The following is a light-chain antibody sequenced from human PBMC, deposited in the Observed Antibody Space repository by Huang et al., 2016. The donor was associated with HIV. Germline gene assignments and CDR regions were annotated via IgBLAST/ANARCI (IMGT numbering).Light chain of an antibody. CDR2: KES. CDR3: QQYSSYPWT. V-gene: IGKV1-5*03. CDR1: QTINSW. J-gene: IGKJ1*01. Sequence: DIQMTQSPSALSASVGDRVSVTCRSSQTINSWVAWYQQKPGRAPKLLVYKESTLESGVPSRFSGSGSGTQVTLTVSGLQPDDVATYYCQQYSSYPWTFGQGTTVEIK.